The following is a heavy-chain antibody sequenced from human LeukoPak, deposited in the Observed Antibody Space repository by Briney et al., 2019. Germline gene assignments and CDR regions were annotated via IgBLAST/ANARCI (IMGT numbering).Heavy chain of an antibody. CDR2: IKQDGSEK. CDR3: ARVSPRWLQMSGRYYYYGMDV. J-gene: IGHJ6*04. CDR1: GFTFSSYW. D-gene: IGHD5-24*01. Sequence: PGGSLRLSCAASGFTFSSYWMSWVRQAPGKGLEWVANIKQDGSEKYYVDSVKGRFTISRDNAKNSLYLQMNSLRAEDTAVYYCARVSPRWLQMSGRYYYYGMDVWGQRDHGHRLL. V-gene: IGHV3-7*01.